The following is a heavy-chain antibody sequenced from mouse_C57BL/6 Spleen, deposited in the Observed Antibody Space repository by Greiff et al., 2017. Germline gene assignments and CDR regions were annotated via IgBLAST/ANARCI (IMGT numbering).Heavy chain of an antibody. CDR1: GFTFSDYG. J-gene: IGHJ2*01. CDR3: ARIHGSFYYFDY. Sequence: EVQLQESGGGLVKPGGSLKLSCAASGFTFSDYGMHWVRQAPEKGLEWVAYISSGSSTIYYADTVKGRFTISRDNAKNTLFLQMTSLRSEDTAMYYCARIHGSFYYFDYWGQGTTLTVSS. CDR2: ISSGSSTI. V-gene: IGHV5-17*01. D-gene: IGHD1-1*01.